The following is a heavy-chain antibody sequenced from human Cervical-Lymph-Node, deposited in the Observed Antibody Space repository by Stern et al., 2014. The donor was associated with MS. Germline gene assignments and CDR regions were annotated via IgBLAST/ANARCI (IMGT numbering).Heavy chain of an antibody. Sequence: EVQLLASGGGLVQPGRSLRLSCAASGFTLDDYAAHWVRPAPGKGLEVVSGISWDSGSIGYADSVKGRFTISRDNAKNSLYLQMNSLKTEDTALYYCAKGGGVVGAVYGMDVWGQGTTVTVSS. J-gene: IGHJ6*02. V-gene: IGHV3-9*01. CDR1: GFTLDDYA. D-gene: IGHD1-26*01. CDR3: AKGGGVVGAVYGMDV. CDR2: ISWDSGSI.